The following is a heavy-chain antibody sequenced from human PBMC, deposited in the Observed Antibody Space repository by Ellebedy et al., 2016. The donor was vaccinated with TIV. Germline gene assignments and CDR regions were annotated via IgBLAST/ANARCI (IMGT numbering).Heavy chain of an antibody. CDR1: GFRFGDYA. CDR3: ARRYCTISRCFAASWASLDM. V-gene: IGHV3-7*01. CDR2: IKQDGRDK. Sequence: PGGSLRLSCAASGFRFGDYAMNWVRQPPGKGLEWVANIKQDGRDKYYVDSVRGRFTISRDNAKNSLYLQMNSLTVEDTAVYYCARRYCTISRCFAASWASLDMWGQGTMVTVSS. J-gene: IGHJ3*02. D-gene: IGHD2-2*01.